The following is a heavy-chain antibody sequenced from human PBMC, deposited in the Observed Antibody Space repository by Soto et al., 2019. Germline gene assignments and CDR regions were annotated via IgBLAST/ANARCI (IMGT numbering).Heavy chain of an antibody. Sequence: EVQLLESGGGLVQPGGSLTLYCAASGFTFSSYAMTWVRQAPGKGLEWVSVISGSGGSTHYADSVKGRFTISRDNSKNTLYLQMNSMRAEDTAVYYCAKSRFLEWFSWFVPWGQGTLVTVSP. CDR2: ISGSGGST. CDR1: GFTFSSYA. D-gene: IGHD3-3*01. J-gene: IGHJ5*02. V-gene: IGHV3-23*01. CDR3: AKSRFLEWFSWFVP.